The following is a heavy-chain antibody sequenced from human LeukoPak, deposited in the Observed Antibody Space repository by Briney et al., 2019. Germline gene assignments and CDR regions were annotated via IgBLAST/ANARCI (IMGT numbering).Heavy chain of an antibody. D-gene: IGHD2-21*01. J-gene: IGHJ4*02. CDR3: AKDVVPFDY. Sequence: GGSLRLSCAASGFTFSTYNMNWVRQAPGKGLEWVSSISSSNSYIYYADSVRGRFTISRDNSKITLYLQKNSLRAEDTAVYYCAKDVVPFDYWGQGTLVTVSS. CDR1: GFTFSTYN. V-gene: IGHV3-21*04. CDR2: ISSSNSYI.